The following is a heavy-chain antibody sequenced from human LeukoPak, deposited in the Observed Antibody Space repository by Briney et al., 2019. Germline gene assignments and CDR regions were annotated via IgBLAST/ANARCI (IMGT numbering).Heavy chain of an antibody. V-gene: IGHV4-39*07. CDR1: GGSISSSSYY. D-gene: IGHD3-22*01. CDR2: IYYSGST. CDR3: ARANYYDSSGLQGDWFDP. Sequence: TSETLSLTCTVSGGSISSSSYYWGWTRQPPGKGLEWIGSIYYSGSTYYNPSLKSRVTISVDTSKNQFSLKLSSVTAADTAVYYCARANYYDSSGLQGDWFDPWGQGTLVTVSS. J-gene: IGHJ5*02.